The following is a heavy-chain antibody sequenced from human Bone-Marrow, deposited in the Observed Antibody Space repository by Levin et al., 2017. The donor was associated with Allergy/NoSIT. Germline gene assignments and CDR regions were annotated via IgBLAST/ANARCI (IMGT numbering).Heavy chain of an antibody. Sequence: GSLRLSCAVYGGSFSGYYWSWIRQPPGKGLEWIGEINHSGSTNYNPSLKSRVTISVDTSKNQFSLKLSSVTAADTAVYYCARARPDGCSGGSCYSVWFDPWGQGTLVTVSS. J-gene: IGHJ5*02. V-gene: IGHV4-34*01. D-gene: IGHD2-15*01. CDR3: ARARPDGCSGGSCYSVWFDP. CDR2: INHSGST. CDR1: GGSFSGYY.